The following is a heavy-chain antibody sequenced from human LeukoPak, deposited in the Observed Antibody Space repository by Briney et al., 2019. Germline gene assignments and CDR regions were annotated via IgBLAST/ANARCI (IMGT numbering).Heavy chain of an antibody. CDR1: GYTFTSYD. V-gene: IGHV1-8*01. CDR2: MNPNSGNT. CDR3: ARGVYVGATFFDY. Sequence: ASVKVSXKASGYTFTSYDINWVRQATGQGLEWIGWMNPNSGNTGYAQKFQGRVTMTRNTSISTAYMELSSLRSEDTAVYYCARGVYVGATFFDYWGQGTLVTVSS. D-gene: IGHD1-26*01. J-gene: IGHJ4*02.